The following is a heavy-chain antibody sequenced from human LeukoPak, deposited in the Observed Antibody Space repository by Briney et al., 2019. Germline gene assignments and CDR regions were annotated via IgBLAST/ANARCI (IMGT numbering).Heavy chain of an antibody. J-gene: IGHJ4*02. CDR1: GGSIITYY. CDR2: IYYSGST. V-gene: IGHV4-59*01. D-gene: IGHD6-13*01. Sequence: KPSETLSLTCTVSGGSIITYYWSWIRQPPGKGLEWIGYIYYSGSTNYNPSLKSRVTISVDTSKNQFSLKLSSVTAADTAVYYCARVNKRQQLVYYFDYWGQGTLVTVSS. CDR3: ARVNKRQQLVYYFDY.